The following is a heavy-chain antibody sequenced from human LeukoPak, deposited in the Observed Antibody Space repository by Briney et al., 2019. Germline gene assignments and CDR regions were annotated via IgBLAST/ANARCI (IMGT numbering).Heavy chain of an antibody. Sequence: SETLSLTCAVYGGSFSGYYWSWIRQPPGKGLEWIGEINHSGSTNYNPSLKSRVTISVDTSKNQFSLKLSSVTAADTAVYYCARVAAGYDFWSGYPNYYYYGMDVWGQGTTVTVSS. CDR3: ARVAAGYDFWSGYPNYYYYGMDV. D-gene: IGHD3-3*01. J-gene: IGHJ6*02. CDR1: GGSFSGYY. V-gene: IGHV4-34*01. CDR2: INHSGST.